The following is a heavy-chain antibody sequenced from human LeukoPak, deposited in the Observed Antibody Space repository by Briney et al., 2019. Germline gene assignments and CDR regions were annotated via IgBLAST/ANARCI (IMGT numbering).Heavy chain of an antibody. J-gene: IGHJ4*02. CDR2: INGDGTRT. CDR3: ASDQEREYSGYDPFDY. D-gene: IGHD5-12*01. CDR1: GFAFSSYW. V-gene: IGHV3-74*01. Sequence: GGSLRLSCGASGFAFSSYWMHWVRQAPGKGLVWVSGINGDGTRTTYLGSAKGRFTISRDNAKNTLYLQMNSLRAEDTAVYYCASDQEREYSGYDPFDYWGQGTLVTVSS.